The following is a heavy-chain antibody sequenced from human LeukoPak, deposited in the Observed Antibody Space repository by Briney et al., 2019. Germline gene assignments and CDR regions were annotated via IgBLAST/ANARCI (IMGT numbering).Heavy chain of an antibody. V-gene: IGHV1-2*02. Sequence: GASVKVSCKASGYTFTGYYIDWVRQAPGQGLEWMGWINSDSGGTNYAQKFQGRVTMTRDTSISTAYVELSSLRSDDTAFYYCARDTITVTTPYFDYWGQGTLVTVPS. J-gene: IGHJ4*02. D-gene: IGHD4-17*01. CDR1: GYTFTGYY. CDR2: INSDSGGT. CDR3: ARDTITVTTPYFDY.